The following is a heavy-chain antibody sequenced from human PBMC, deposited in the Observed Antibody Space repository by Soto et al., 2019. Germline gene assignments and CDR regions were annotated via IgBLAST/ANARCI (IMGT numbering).Heavy chain of an antibody. V-gene: IGHV1-18*04. Sequence: QVHLVQSGGELKKPGASVKVSCKASGYGFSDFGITWVRQAPGQGLEWMGWISGKNGNTNYAQKVQGRVTLTADTSTSTAYMEMRALTSDDTATYYCARSDYYEDTGTFEYWGQGTPVTVSS. CDR3: ARSDYYEDTGTFEY. CDR2: ISGKNGNT. J-gene: IGHJ4*02. D-gene: IGHD4-17*01. CDR1: GYGFSDFG.